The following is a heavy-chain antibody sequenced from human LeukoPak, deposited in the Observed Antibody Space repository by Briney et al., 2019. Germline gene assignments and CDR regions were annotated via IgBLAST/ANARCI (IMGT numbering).Heavy chain of an antibody. Sequence: GGSLRLSCAASGFTFSSYSMNWVRQAPGKGLEWVSSISSSSSYIYYVDSVKGRFTISRDNAKNSLYLQMNSLRAEDTAVYYCASPKDILTGFADYWGQGTLVTVSS. CDR3: ASPKDILTGFADY. CDR2: ISSSSSYI. CDR1: GFTFSSYS. D-gene: IGHD3-9*01. V-gene: IGHV3-21*01. J-gene: IGHJ4*02.